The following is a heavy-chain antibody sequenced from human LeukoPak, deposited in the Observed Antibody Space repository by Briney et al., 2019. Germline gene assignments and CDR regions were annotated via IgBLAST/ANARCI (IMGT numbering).Heavy chain of an antibody. CDR1: GFDFSNYG. CDR3: AKEATDWNARSHLDI. D-gene: IGHD1-1*01. J-gene: IGHJ3*02. CDR2: IRFDGTNT. Sequence: GGSLRLSCAASGFDFSNYGMHWVRQAPGKGLEWVAFIRFDGTNTYYADSVKGRFTISRDNSKNTLYLQMNSLRAEDTAIYYCAKEATDWNARSHLDIWGQGTMVTVSS. V-gene: IGHV3-30*02.